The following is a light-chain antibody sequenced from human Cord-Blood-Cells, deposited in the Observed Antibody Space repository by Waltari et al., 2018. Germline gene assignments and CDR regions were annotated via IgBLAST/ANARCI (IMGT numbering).Light chain of an antibody. Sequence: EIVLTHSPAPPSLSPGERATLSCRASQSVSSYLAWYQQKPGQAPRLLIYDASNRATGIPARFSGSGSGTDFTLTISSLEPEDFAVYYCQQRSNWYSFGQGTKLEIK. CDR2: DAS. V-gene: IGKV3-11*01. CDR3: QQRSNWYS. CDR1: QSVSSY. J-gene: IGKJ2*03.